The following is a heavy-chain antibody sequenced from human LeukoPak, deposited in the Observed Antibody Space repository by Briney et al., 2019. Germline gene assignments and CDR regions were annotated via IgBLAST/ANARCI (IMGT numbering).Heavy chain of an antibody. V-gene: IGHV4-39*01. J-gene: IGHJ4*02. CDR1: GGSISSGGYY. Sequence: SETLSLTCTVSGGSISSGGYYWSWIRQPPGKGLEWIGSIYYSGSTYYNPSLKSRVTISVDTSKNQFSLKLSSVTAADTAVYYCARSPDIVVVPAAYETHEDYFDYWGQGTLVTVSS. CDR3: ARSPDIVVVPAAYETHEDYFDY. D-gene: IGHD2-2*01. CDR2: IYYSGST.